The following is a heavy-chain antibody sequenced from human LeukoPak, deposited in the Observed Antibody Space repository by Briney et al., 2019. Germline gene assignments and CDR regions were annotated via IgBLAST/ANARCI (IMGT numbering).Heavy chain of an antibody. Sequence: GGSLRLSCVGSGFTFSSYSMNWVRQAPGKGLEWVSYISGTSNTIYYADSVKGRFTVSRDNAKNSLYLQMNSLRVEDTAVYYCAKVGQNYDILTYYFDYWGQGTLVTVSS. CDR2: ISGTSNTI. CDR3: AKVGQNYDILTYYFDY. J-gene: IGHJ4*02. D-gene: IGHD3-9*01. V-gene: IGHV3-48*01. CDR1: GFTFSSYS.